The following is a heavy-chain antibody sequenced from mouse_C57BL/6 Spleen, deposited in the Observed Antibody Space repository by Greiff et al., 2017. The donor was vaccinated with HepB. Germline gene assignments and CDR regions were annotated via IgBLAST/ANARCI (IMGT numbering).Heavy chain of an antibody. CDR1: GFTFSSYA. CDR3: ARDYGYDGSAYAMDY. J-gene: IGHJ4*01. V-gene: IGHV5-4*01. CDR2: ISDGGSYT. D-gene: IGHD2-2*01. Sequence: EVQVVESGGGLVKPGGSLKLSCAASGFTFSSYAMSWVRQTPEKRLEWVATISDGGSYTYYPDNVKGRFTISRDNAKNNLYLQMSHLKSEDTAMYYCARDYGYDGSAYAMDYWGQGTSVTVSS.